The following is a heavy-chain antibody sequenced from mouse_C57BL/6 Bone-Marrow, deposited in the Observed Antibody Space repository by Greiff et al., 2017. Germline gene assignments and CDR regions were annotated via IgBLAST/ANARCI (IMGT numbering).Heavy chain of an antibody. Sequence: VQRVESGAELVRPGASVTLSCKASGYTFTDYEMHWVKQTPVHGLEWIGAIDPETGGTAYNQKFKGKAILTADKSSSTAYMELRSLTSEDSAVYYCFNRDYWGQGTTLTVSS. V-gene: IGHV1-15*01. CDR2: IDPETGGT. CDR3: FNRDY. J-gene: IGHJ2*01. CDR1: GYTFTDYE.